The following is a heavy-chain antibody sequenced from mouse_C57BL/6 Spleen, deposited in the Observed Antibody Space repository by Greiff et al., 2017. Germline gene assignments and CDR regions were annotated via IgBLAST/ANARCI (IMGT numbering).Heavy chain of an antibody. J-gene: IGHJ2*01. D-gene: IGHD1-1*01. CDR2: INPGSGGT. CDR1: GYAFTNYL. CDR3: ARSGGAVVEVYFDY. V-gene: IGHV1-54*01. Sequence: QVQLKESGAELVRPGTSVKVSCKASGYAFTNYLIEWVKQRPGQGLEWIGVINPGSGGTNYNEKFKGKATLTADKSSSTAYMQLSSLTSEDSAVYFCARSGGAVVEVYFDYWGQGTTLTVSS.